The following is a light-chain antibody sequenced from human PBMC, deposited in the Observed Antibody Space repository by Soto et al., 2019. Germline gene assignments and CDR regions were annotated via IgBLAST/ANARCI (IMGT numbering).Light chain of an antibody. CDR2: GAS. J-gene: IGKJ4*01. V-gene: IGKV3-15*01. CDR3: QQFNNWPLT. CDR1: QSVSSN. Sequence: EIVMTQSPATLSVSPGERATLSCRASQSVSSNLAWYQHKPGQAPRLLIYGASTGATGIPARFSGSGSGTAFTLTISSLQSEDFAVYYCQQFNNWPLTFGGGTKVELK.